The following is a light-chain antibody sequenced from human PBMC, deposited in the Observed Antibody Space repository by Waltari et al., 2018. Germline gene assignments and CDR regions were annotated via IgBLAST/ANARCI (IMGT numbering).Light chain of an antibody. CDR2: DVT. Sequence: QSALTQPASVSGSPGQSITMPCAGTSTDIGGYNFVYWYQHHPGKTPKLIIYDVTNRPSGVSNRFSGSKTVNTAYLTISGLRAEDEADYYCSSYTSSITVIFGGGTKVTVL. J-gene: IGLJ2*01. CDR3: SSYTSSITVI. CDR1: STDIGGYNF. V-gene: IGLV2-14*03.